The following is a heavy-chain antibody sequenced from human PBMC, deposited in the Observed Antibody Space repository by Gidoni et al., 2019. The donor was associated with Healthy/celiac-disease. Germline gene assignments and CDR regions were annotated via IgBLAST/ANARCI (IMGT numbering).Heavy chain of an antibody. CDR1: G. Sequence: GMHWVRQAPGKGLEWVAVISYDGSNKYYADSVKGRFTISRDNSKNTLYLQMNSLRAEDTAVYYCAKQPKTFFGVATYYFDYWGQGTLVTVSS. V-gene: IGHV3-30*18. J-gene: IGHJ4*02. D-gene: IGHD3-3*01. CDR2: ISYDGSNK. CDR3: AKQPKTFFGVATYYFDY.